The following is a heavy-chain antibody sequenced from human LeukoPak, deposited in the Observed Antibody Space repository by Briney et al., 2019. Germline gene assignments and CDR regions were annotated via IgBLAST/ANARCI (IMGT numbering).Heavy chain of an antibody. CDR3: ARSAREGFWRGYGNWFDP. J-gene: IGHJ5*02. CDR1: GGTFSSYT. V-gene: IGHV1-69*02. CDR2: VIPILGIA. Sequence: GASVKVSCKASGGTFSSYTISWVRQAPGQGLEWMGRVIPILGIANYAQKFQGRVTITADKSTSTAYMELSRLRSDDTAVYYCARSAREGFWRGYGNWFDPWGQGTLVTVSS. D-gene: IGHD3-3*01.